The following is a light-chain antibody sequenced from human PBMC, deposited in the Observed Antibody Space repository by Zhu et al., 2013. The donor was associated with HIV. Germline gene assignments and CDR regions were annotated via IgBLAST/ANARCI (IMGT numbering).Light chain of an antibody. V-gene: IGKV3D-20*02. CDR3: QQRGNWPECS. Sequence: EIVLTQSPGTVSLSPGERATLSCRASQSISSYYLAWYQQKPGQAPRLLIYGTSNRATGIPDRFSGSGSGTDFTLTISSLEPEDFAVYYCQQRGNWPECSFGQGTKLEIK. CDR2: GTS. CDR1: QSISSYY. J-gene: IGKJ2*04.